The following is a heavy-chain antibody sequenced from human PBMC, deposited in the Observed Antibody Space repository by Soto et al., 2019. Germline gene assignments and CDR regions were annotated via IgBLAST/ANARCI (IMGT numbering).Heavy chain of an antibody. J-gene: IGHJ4*02. CDR2: IIPIIGTA. CDR3: ARGISGSYLGDY. D-gene: IGHD1-26*01. CDR1: GGTFSRYA. Sequence: QVQLLQSGAEVKKPGCSGKVSCKASGGTFSRYAISWVRQAPVQGLEWMGGIIPIIGTANYAQKFQGRVTYTADEVKSTAYMELSSMRSEDTAVYDCARGISGSYLGDYWGQRTLVTGSS. V-gene: IGHV1-69*01.